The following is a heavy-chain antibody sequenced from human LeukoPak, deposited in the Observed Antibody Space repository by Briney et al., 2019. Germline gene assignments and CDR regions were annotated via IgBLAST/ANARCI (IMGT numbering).Heavy chain of an antibody. V-gene: IGHV3-7*01. CDR3: ARAGRWELLGYDAFDI. CDR1: GFTFSSYW. Sequence: GGSLRLSCAASGFTFSSYWMSWVRQAPGKGLEWVANIKQDGSEKYYVDSVKGRFTISRDNAKNSLYLQMNSLRAEVAAVYYCARAGRWELLGYDAFDIWGQGTMVTVSS. CDR2: IKQDGSEK. D-gene: IGHD1-26*01. J-gene: IGHJ3*02.